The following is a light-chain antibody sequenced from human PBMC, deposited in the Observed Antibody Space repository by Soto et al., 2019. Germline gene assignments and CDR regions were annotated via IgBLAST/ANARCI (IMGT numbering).Light chain of an antibody. V-gene: IGKV4-1*01. J-gene: IGKJ2*01. CDR1: QSVFYSPTNQNY. CDR2: WAS. Sequence: VMTQSPDSLTVSLGERATINCKSSQSVFYSPTNQNYLAWYQQKPGQPPKLLIYWASTRESGVPDRFSGSGSGTDLTLTISSLQAEDVAVYYCQQYYSTPMYTFGQGTKLEIK. CDR3: QQYYSTPMYT.